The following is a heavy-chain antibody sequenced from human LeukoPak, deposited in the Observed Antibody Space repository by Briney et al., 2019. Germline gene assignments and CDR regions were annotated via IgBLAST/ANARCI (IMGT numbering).Heavy chain of an antibody. CDR1: SYSISSGYY. CDR2: IYHSGGT. Sequence: PSETLSLTCTVSSYSISSGYYWGWIRQPPGKGLEWIGSIYHSGGTYYNPSLKSRVTISVDTSKNQFSLKLSSVTAADTAVYYCARVDDYGGRPYYFDYWGQGTLVTVSS. J-gene: IGHJ4*02. CDR3: ARVDDYGGRPYYFDY. V-gene: IGHV4-38-2*02. D-gene: IGHD4-23*01.